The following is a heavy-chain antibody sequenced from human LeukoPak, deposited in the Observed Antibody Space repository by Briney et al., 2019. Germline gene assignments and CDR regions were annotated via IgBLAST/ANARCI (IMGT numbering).Heavy chain of an antibody. V-gene: IGHV3-74*01. D-gene: IGHD4-17*01. J-gene: IGHJ3*02. CDR2: IKTDGSST. CDR1: GFTFSSYW. Sequence: PGGSLRLSCAASGFTFSSYWMHWVRQGPGKGLVWVSRIKTDGSSTNYADSVKGRFTISRDNAKDTLYLQTNSLRVEDTAVYYCARASPASYGDFDIWGQGTMVTVSS. CDR3: ARASPASYGDFDI.